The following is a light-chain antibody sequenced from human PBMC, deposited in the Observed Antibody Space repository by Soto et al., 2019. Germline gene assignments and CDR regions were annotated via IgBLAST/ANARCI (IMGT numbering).Light chain of an antibody. J-gene: IGKJ3*01. Sequence: DIVLTQSPATLSLSSGERATLSCRASQTVSSSLAWYQQKPGQAPRLLIYDASSRASGIPARFSGSGSGTDFTLTISSLEPEDIATYYCQKFNNYPLTFGPGTKVDIK. CDR1: QTVSSS. CDR2: DAS. CDR3: QKFNNYPLT. V-gene: IGKV3-11*01.